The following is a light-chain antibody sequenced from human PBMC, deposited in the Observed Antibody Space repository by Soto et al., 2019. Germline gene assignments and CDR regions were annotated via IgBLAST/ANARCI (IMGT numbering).Light chain of an antibody. J-gene: IGKJ1*01. CDR1: QSVGSW. CDR2: KAS. CDR3: QQYGSSSPLT. Sequence: DIQMTQSPSTLSASVGDRVTITCRASQSVGSWLAWYQQKPWKAPKLLIYKASSLESGVPSRFSGSGSGSEFSLTISSLQPDDFASYHCQQYGSSSPLTFCQGTKVEIK. V-gene: IGKV1-5*03.